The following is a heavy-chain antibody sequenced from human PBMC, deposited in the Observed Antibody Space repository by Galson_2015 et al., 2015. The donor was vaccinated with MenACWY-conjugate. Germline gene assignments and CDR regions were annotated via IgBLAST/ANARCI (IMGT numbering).Heavy chain of an antibody. CDR3: AKSLTILDY. V-gene: IGHV3-48*02. CDR1: GFTFSSNT. D-gene: IGHD2-21*01. CDR2: ISSAGSSI. Sequence: SLRLSCAASGFTFSSNTMNWVRQAPGKGLEWVSSISSAGSSIYYADSVKGRFTISRDNAENSLYLQMNSLRDEDTALYYCAKSLTILDYWGQGILVTVSS. J-gene: IGHJ4*02.